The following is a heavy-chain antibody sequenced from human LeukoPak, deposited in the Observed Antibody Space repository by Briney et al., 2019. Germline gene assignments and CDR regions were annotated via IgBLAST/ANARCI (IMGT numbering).Heavy chain of an antibody. Sequence: SETLSLTCAVSGGSISSGRYSWSWIRQPPGKGLEWIGYIYHSGSTYYNPSLKSRVTISVDRSKNQFSLKLSSVTAADTAVYYCARVETPRKTYYDFWSGYYDNWFDPWGQGTLVTVSS. CDR1: GGSISSGRYS. J-gene: IGHJ5*02. V-gene: IGHV4-30-2*01. D-gene: IGHD3-3*01. CDR3: ARVETPRKTYYDFWSGYYDNWFDP. CDR2: IYHSGST.